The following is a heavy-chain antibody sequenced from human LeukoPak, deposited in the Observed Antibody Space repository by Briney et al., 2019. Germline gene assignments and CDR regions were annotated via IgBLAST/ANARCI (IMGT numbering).Heavy chain of an antibody. CDR2: IYYSGST. J-gene: IGHJ6*03. D-gene: IGHD3-22*01. CDR3: ARATDSSGYWAYYYYMDV. Sequence: PSETLSLTCTVSGGSISSHYWSWIRQPPGKGLEWIGYIYYSGSTNYNPSLKSRVTISVDTSKNQFSLKLSSVTAADTAVYYCARATDSSGYWAYYYYMDVWAKGPRSPSP. V-gene: IGHV4-59*11. CDR1: GGSISSHY.